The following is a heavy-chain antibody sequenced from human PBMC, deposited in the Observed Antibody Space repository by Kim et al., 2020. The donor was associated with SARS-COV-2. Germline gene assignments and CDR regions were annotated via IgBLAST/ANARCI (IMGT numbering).Heavy chain of an antibody. Sequence: SETLSLTCTVSGGSISSSSYYWGWIRQPPGKGLEWIGSIYYSGSTYYNPSLKSRVTISVDTSKNQFSLKLSSVTAADTAVYYCARDYSSSWYVEIYYYYYGMDVWGQGTTVTVSS. J-gene: IGHJ6*02. CDR1: GGSISSSSYY. CDR3: ARDYSSSWYVEIYYYYYGMDV. V-gene: IGHV4-39*02. D-gene: IGHD6-13*01. CDR2: IYYSGST.